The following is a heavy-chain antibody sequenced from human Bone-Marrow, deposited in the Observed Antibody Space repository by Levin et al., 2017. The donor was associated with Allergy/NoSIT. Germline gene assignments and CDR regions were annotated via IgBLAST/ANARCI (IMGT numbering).Heavy chain of an antibody. CDR1: GDSISNSDYY. D-gene: IGHD3/OR15-3a*01. Sequence: SQTLSLTCSVSGDSISNSDYYWTWIRQPPGKGLEWIGYIYYSGDTYYNPSLTGRVTISIDTSSNQFSLKLSSVTAADTALYFCARAHDFWTGYFFDSWGQGTLLTVSS. CDR2: IYYSGDT. CDR3: ARAHDFWTGYFFDS. J-gene: IGHJ4*02. V-gene: IGHV4-30-4*01.